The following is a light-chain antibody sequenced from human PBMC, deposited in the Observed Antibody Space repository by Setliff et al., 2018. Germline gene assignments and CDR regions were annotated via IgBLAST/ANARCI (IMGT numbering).Light chain of an antibody. V-gene: IGLV2-14*03. CDR3: SSYTSLSTRV. CDR1: SSDVGAYNY. Sequence: QSVLTQPASVSGSPGQSITISCTGTSSDVGAYNYVSWYQRHPGEAPKLLLYDVSNRPSGISNRFSGSKSGSTASLTITGLQAEDEADYYCSSYTSLSTRVFGTGTKGTV. CDR2: DVS. J-gene: IGLJ1*01.